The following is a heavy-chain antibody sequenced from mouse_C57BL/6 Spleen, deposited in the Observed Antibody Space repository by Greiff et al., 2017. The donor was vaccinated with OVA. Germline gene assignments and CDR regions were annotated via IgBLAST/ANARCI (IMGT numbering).Heavy chain of an antibody. CDR3: ARRSYDYDDGSWCAY. D-gene: IGHD2-4*01. CDR1: GYSITSGYY. Sequence: VQLKESGPGLVKPSQSLSLTCSVTGYSITSGYYWNWIRQFPGNKLEWMGYISYDGSNNYNPSLKNRSALTRERSKNQFVLKLNSVTTEDTATYYCARRSYDYDDGSWCAYWGQGTLVTVSA. V-gene: IGHV3-6*01. J-gene: IGHJ3*01. CDR2: ISYDGSN.